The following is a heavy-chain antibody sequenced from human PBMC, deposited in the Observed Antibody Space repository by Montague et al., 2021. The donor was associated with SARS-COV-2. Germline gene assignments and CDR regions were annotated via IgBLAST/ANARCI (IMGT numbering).Heavy chain of an antibody. CDR2: ISSSGRTI. CDR1: GFTFSDYY. Sequence: SLRLSCAASGFTFSDYYMSWIRQAPGKGLEWVSYISSSGRTIYNADSVKGRFTISRDNAKNSMYLQMNSLRAEDTAVYYCARDPTKWELGYAFDIWGRGTMVTVSS. CDR3: ARDPTKWELGYAFDI. J-gene: IGHJ3*02. V-gene: IGHV3-11*01. D-gene: IGHD1-26*01.